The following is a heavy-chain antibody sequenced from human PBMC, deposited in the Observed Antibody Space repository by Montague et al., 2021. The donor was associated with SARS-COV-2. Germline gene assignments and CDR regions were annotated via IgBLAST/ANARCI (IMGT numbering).Heavy chain of an antibody. V-gene: IGHV4-59*02. J-gene: IGHJ4*02. Sequence: SETLSLTCIVSGSSVRSYYWSWIRQPPGKGLEWIGYIYDSGSTTYNPSLKSRVTISVDTSKNQFSLELSSVTAADTAVYYCARENTVTTFGGPYYIDSWGQGTLVTVSA. D-gene: IGHD4-17*01. CDR2: IYDSGST. CDR1: GSSVRSYY. CDR3: ARENTVTTFGGPYYIDS.